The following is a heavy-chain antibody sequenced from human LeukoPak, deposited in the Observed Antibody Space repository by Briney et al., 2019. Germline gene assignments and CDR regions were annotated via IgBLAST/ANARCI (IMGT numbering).Heavy chain of an antibody. D-gene: IGHD5-12*01. J-gene: IGHJ4*02. Sequence: SVKVSCEASGGTFSSYAISWVRQAPGQGLEWMGRIIPILGIANYAQKFQGRVTITADKSTSTAYMELSSLRSEDTAVYYCARGENLGYSGSSFDYWGQGTLVTVSS. CDR3: ARGENLGYSGSSFDY. CDR1: GGTFSSYA. V-gene: IGHV1-69*04. CDR2: IIPILGIA.